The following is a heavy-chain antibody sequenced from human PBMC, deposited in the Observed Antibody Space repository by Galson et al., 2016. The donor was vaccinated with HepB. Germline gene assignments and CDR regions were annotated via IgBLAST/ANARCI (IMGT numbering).Heavy chain of an antibody. D-gene: IGHD3-3*01. CDR1: GGTFSYYA. Sequence: SVKVSCKVSGGTFSYYAITWVRQAPGQGLEWMGGIIPFFGTATYAQKFQGRVSITAADSTSTAYMELSSLRSEDTAVYYCARHHYYDFWSGHFTWGQGTLVTVSS. J-gene: IGHJ4*02. CDR3: ARHHYYDFWSGHFT. V-gene: IGHV1-69*13. CDR2: IIPFFGTA.